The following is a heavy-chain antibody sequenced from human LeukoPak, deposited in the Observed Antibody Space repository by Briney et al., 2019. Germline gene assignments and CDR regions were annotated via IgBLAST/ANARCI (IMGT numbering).Heavy chain of an antibody. D-gene: IGHD3-22*01. J-gene: IGHJ4*02. CDR2: ISSSSSTI. Sequence: PGGSLRLSCAASGFTFSNYSMNWVRQAPGKGLEWVSYISSSSSTIYYADSVKGRFTISRDNANKSLYLQMNSLRAEDTAVYYCARGGSSGSMIYWGQGTLVTVSS. CDR1: GFTFSNYS. CDR3: ARGGSSGSMIY. V-gene: IGHV3-48*01.